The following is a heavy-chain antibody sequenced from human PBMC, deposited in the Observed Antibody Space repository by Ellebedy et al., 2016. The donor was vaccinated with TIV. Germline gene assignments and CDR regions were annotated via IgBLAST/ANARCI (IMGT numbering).Heavy chain of an antibody. CDR1: GFSFSNYW. CDR2: MKQDGSEK. CDR3: ARDLYYGSGKIASS. V-gene: IGHV3-7*03. Sequence: GESLKISCAASGFSFSNYWMSWVRQAPGKGLEWVANMKQDGSEKYYVDSVKGRFTISRDNAKNSLYLQMNSLRADDTAIYYCARDLYYGSGKIASSWGQGTLVTVSS. J-gene: IGHJ1*01. D-gene: IGHD3-10*01.